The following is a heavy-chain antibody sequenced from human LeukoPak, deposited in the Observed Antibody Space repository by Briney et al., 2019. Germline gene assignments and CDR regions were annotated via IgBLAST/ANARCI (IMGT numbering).Heavy chain of an antibody. J-gene: IGHJ4*02. V-gene: IGHV1-3*03. Sequence: ASVKVSCKASGYTFTNYAMHWVRQAPGQRLEWMGWINTGNGNTKYSQEFQGRVTITRDTSANTAYMELSSLRSEDMAVYYCARDVKYRSGPLTDLLPYSFDYSGQGTLVTVSS. CDR1: GYTFTNYA. D-gene: IGHD6-19*01. CDR2: INTGNGNT. CDR3: ARDVKYRSGPLTDLLPYSFDY.